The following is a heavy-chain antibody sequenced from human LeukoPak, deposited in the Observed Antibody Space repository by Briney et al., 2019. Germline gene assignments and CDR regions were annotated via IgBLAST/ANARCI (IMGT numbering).Heavy chain of an antibody. J-gene: IGHJ4*02. Sequence: GGSLRLSCAASGFTFSSYAMHWARQAPGKGLEWVAFIRYDGSNDSYADSVKGRFSISRDNSKNTLYLEMNSLRAEDTAVYYCAKDIRRGYNYGYDQFAYWGQGTLVTVSS. D-gene: IGHD5-18*01. CDR3: AKDIRRGYNYGYDQFAY. V-gene: IGHV3-30*02. CDR1: GFTFSSYA. CDR2: IRYDGSND.